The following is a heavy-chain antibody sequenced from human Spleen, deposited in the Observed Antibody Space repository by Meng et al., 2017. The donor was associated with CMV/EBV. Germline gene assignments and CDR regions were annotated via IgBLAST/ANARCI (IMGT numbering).Heavy chain of an antibody. CDR3: ANGGPYAASGY. CDR2: ISSSGFST. D-gene: IGHD3-16*01. V-gene: IGHV3-23*01. CDR1: EFSFSTYD. J-gene: IGHJ4*02. Sequence: SCVASEFSFSTYDMSWVRQAPGKGLEWVSSISSSGFSTYYADSVKGRFTISRDNSKNTLNLQMNSLRADDTARYYCANGGPYAASGYWGQGTLVTVSS.